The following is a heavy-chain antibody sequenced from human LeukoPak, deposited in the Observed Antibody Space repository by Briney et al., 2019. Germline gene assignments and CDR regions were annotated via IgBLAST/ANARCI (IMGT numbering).Heavy chain of an antibody. CDR1: GFSFNSYG. Sequence: GGYLRLYCAASGFSFNSYGMHWLRQAPGKGREWVRVISDDGRNKKYADSVKGRFTISRDNSNNTLYLQMNSLRAEDTALYYCVRDPGIAVAGTLRGYYFDYWGQGTLVTVSS. J-gene: IGHJ4*02. CDR3: VRDPGIAVAGTLRGYYFDY. D-gene: IGHD6-19*01. CDR2: ISDDGRNK. V-gene: IGHV3-30*03.